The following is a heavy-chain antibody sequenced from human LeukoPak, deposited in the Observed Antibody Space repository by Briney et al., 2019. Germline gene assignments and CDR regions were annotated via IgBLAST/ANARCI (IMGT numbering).Heavy chain of an antibody. CDR1: GFTFSSFG. CDR3: VKIAPDLP. V-gene: IGHV3-23*01. J-gene: IGHJ5*02. Sequence: GGSLRLSCAASGFTFSSFGMTWVRQAPGKGLEWVSAISDNGGSIFYADSVKGRFTISRDNSKNSLYLQMNSLRADDTAVYYCVKIAPDLPWGQGTLVTIS. CDR2: ISDNGGSI. D-gene: IGHD2-21*01.